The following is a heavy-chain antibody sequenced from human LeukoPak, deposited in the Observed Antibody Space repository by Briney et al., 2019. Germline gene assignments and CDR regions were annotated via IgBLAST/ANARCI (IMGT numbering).Heavy chain of an antibody. CDR2: IYSGGST. Sequence: GGSLRLSCAASGFTVSSNYMSWVRQAPGKGLEWVSVIYSGGSTYYADSVKGRFTISRDNSKNTLYLQMNTLRAEDTAVYYCARDRDGGPFRMDVWGQGTTVTVSS. D-gene: IGHD5-24*01. V-gene: IGHV3-53*01. CDR1: GFTVSSNY. CDR3: ARDRDGGPFRMDV. J-gene: IGHJ6*02.